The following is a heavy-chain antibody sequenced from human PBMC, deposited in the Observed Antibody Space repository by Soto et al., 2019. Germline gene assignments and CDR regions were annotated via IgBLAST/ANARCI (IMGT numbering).Heavy chain of an antibody. Sequence: QVQLVQSGAEVKKPGSSVKVSCKASGGTFSSYAISWVRQAPGQGLEWMGGIIHIFGTANYAQKFQGRVTITADKSTSTAYMELSSLRSEDTAVYYCARDTGGGLRWFGESPGGDAFDIWGQGTMVTVSS. CDR2: IIHIFGTA. CDR1: GGTFSSYA. J-gene: IGHJ3*02. V-gene: IGHV1-69*06. CDR3: ARDTGGGLRWFGESPGGDAFDI. D-gene: IGHD3-10*01.